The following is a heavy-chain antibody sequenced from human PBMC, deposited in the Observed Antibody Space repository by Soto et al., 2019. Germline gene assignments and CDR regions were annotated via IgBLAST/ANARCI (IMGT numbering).Heavy chain of an antibody. J-gene: IGHJ4*02. CDR3: AKSPRHIVVVPGDPIDY. CDR1: GVTFSSYA. D-gene: IGHD2-2*01. CDR2: ISGSGGST. V-gene: IGHV3-23*01. Sequence: PVGSLRLSCGASGVTFSSYAVSWVRQAPGKGLEWVSAISGSGGSTYYADSVKGRFTISRDNSKNTLYLQMNSLRAEDTAVYYCAKSPRHIVVVPGDPIDYWGQGTLVTVSS.